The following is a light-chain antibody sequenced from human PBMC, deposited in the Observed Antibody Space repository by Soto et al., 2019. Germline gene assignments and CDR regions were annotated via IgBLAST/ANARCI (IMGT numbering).Light chain of an antibody. CDR3: SSYTSSSTYYV. CDR2: DVS. CDR1: SSDVGGYNY. V-gene: IGLV2-14*01. Sequence: QSVLTQPASVSGSPGQSITISCTGTSSDVGGYNYVSWYQQHPGKAPKLMIYDVSNRPSGISNRFSGSKSGNTASLTSSGLQAEDEADYYCSSYTSSSTYYVLGTGTKLTVL. J-gene: IGLJ1*01.